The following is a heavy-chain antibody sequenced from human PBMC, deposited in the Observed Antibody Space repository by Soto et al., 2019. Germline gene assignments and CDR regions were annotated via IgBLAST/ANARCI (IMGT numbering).Heavy chain of an antibody. V-gene: IGHV3-20*04. Sequence: GGSLRLSCAASGFTLEDYGMSWVRQAPGKGLEWVSGINWNGGSTGYADSVKGRFTISRDNAKNSLYLQMNSLRAEDTALYYCARGNQRPFDYWGQGTLVTVSS. CDR2: INWNGGST. J-gene: IGHJ4*02. CDR1: GFTLEDYG. D-gene: IGHD4-4*01. CDR3: ARGNQRPFDY.